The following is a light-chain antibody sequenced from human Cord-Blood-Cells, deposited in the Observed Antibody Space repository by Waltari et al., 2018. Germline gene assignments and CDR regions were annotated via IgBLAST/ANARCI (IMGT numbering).Light chain of an antibody. Sequence: DIQMTQSPSTLSASVGDRVTITCRASQSISSWLAWYQQKPGKAPKLLIYDASSLESGVPSRCSGSGSRTEFTLTISGLQPDDFATNYCQQYNSYPLTFGGRTKVEIK. V-gene: IGKV1-5*01. J-gene: IGKJ4*01. CDR2: DAS. CDR1: QSISSW. CDR3: QQYNSYPLT.